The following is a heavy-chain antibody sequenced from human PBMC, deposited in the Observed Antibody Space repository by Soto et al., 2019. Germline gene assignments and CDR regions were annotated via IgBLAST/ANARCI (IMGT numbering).Heavy chain of an antibody. J-gene: IGHJ6*02. Sequence: PGGSLRLSCAAPGLTVSTNYMSWVRQAPGKGLEWVSVIYSGGSTYYADSVKGRFTISRDNSKNTVYLQMNSLRGEDTAVYFCAPDGARYYCGRDVGGQGPTV. V-gene: IGHV3-66*01. CDR3: APDGARYYCGRDV. D-gene: IGHD1-20*01. CDR1: GLTVSTNY. CDR2: IYSGGST.